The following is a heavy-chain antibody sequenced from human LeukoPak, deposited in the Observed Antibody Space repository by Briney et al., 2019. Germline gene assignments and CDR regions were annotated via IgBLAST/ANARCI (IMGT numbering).Heavy chain of an antibody. CDR3: ARVGTWELQRVFDF. V-gene: IGHV3-7*01. CDR1: GFAFSDYW. Sequence: GGSLRLSCATFGFAFSDYWMTWVRQGPGKGLEWVANINREGNEKYYVDSVKGRFTISRDNAKNSVDLQMDSLRVEDTAVYYCARVGTWELQRVFDFWGQGTLVTVSS. J-gene: IGHJ4*02. CDR2: INREGNEK. D-gene: IGHD1-26*01.